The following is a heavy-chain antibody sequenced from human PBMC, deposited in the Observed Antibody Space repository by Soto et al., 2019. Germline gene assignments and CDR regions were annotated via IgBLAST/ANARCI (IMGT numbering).Heavy chain of an antibody. Sequence: QVQLQESGPGLVKPSETLSLTCTVSGGSISSYYWSWIRQPPGKGLAWIGYIYYSGSTNYNPSLKSRVTISVDTSKNQFSLKLSSVTAADTAVYYCAREGSGSYYLDYWGQGTLVTVSS. V-gene: IGHV4-59*01. CDR1: GGSISSYY. J-gene: IGHJ4*02. CDR3: AREGSGSYYLDY. D-gene: IGHD1-26*01. CDR2: IYYSGST.